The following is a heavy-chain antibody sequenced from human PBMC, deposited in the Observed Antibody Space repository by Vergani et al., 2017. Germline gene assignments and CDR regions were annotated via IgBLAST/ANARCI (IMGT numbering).Heavy chain of an antibody. D-gene: IGHD6-13*01. CDR2: INHSGST. J-gene: IGHJ4*02. Sequence: QVQLQQWGAGLLKPSETLSLTCAVYGGSFSGYYWSWIRQPPGKGLEWIGEINHSGSTNYNPSLKSRVTISVDTSKNQFSLKLSSVTAADTAVYYCARLGIPPRVIDYWGQGTLVTVSS. V-gene: IGHV4-34*01. CDR3: ARLGIPPRVIDY. CDR1: GGSFSGYY.